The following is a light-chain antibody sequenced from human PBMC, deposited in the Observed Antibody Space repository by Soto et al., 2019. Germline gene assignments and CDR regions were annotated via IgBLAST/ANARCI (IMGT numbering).Light chain of an antibody. J-gene: IGKJ2*01. CDR2: AAS. CDR3: QQSYRTPHT. CDR1: PSVTNY. Sequence: EIVLTQSPATLSLSPGERATLSCRASPSVTNYLAWYQQKPGQAPRLLIYAASNLLSGVPSRFSGSGSGTNFTLTISSLQPEDFATYYCQQSYRTPHTFGQGTKLETK. V-gene: IGKV3-11*01.